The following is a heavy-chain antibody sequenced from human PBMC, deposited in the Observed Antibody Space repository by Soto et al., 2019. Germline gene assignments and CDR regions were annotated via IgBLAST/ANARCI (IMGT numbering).Heavy chain of an antibody. V-gene: IGHV4-59*01. J-gene: IGHJ5*02. Sequence: QVQLQESGPGLVKPSETLSLTCTVSGGSISSYYWSWIRQPPGKGLEWIGYIYYSGSTNYNPSLKSRLTISVDRSKNQFSLKLSSVTAADTAVYYCARVRGVRTQPANWFDPWGQGTLVTVSS. CDR1: GGSISSYY. CDR2: IYYSGST. D-gene: IGHD3-10*01. CDR3: ARVRGVRTQPANWFDP.